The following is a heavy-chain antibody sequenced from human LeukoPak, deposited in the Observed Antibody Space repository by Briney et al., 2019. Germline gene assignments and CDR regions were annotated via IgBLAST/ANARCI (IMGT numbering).Heavy chain of an antibody. J-gene: IGHJ6*02. V-gene: IGHV3-13*01. CDR2: IGTAGDT. CDR1: GFTFSSYA. D-gene: IGHD1-26*01. CDR3: AKQRWEVTTYGMDV. Sequence: PGGSLRLSCATSGFTFSSYAMHWVRQATGKGLEWVSAIGTAGDTFYPGSVKGRFTISRENAKNSLSLQMNSLRVEDTAVYYCAKQRWEVTTYGMDVWGQGTTVTVSS.